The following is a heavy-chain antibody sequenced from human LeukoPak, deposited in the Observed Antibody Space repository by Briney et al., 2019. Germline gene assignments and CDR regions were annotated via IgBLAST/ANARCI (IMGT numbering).Heavy chain of an antibody. Sequence: GSLRLSCAASGFTFSSYAMSWVRQAPGKGLEWVSAISGSGGSTYYADSVKGRFTISRDNSKNTLYLQMNSLRAEDTAVYYCAKDPLGYYDSSGYLDAFDIWGQGTMVTVSS. CDR2: ISGSGGST. J-gene: IGHJ3*02. V-gene: IGHV3-23*01. CDR3: AKDPLGYYDSSGYLDAFDI. CDR1: GFTFSSYA. D-gene: IGHD3-22*01.